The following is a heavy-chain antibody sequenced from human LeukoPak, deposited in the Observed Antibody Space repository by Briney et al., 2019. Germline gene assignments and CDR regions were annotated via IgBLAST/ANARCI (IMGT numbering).Heavy chain of an antibody. CDR1: GGSISSYY. Sequence: PSETLSLTCTVSGGSISSYYWSWIRQPAGKGLEWIGRIYTSGSTNYNPSLKSRVTMSVDTSKNQFTLKLSSVTAADTAVYYCASTPRVATMYGYYYMDVWGKGTTVTVSS. J-gene: IGHJ6*03. CDR2: IYTSGST. V-gene: IGHV4-4*07. CDR3: ASTPRVATMYGYYYMDV. D-gene: IGHD5-12*01.